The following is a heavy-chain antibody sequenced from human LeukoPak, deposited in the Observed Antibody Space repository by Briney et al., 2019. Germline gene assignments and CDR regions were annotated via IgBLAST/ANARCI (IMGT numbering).Heavy chain of an antibody. J-gene: IGHJ5*02. CDR1: GGSISNYY. D-gene: IGHD6-13*01. CDR3: ARDITPLYSSSYYNWFDP. Sequence: SETLSLTCTVSGGSISNYYWSWIRQPPGKGLEWIGYIYYSGSTNYNPSLKSRVTISVDTSKNQFSLKLSSVTAADTAVYYCARDITPLYSSSYYNWFDPWGQGTLVTVSS. CDR2: IYYSGST. V-gene: IGHV4-59*01.